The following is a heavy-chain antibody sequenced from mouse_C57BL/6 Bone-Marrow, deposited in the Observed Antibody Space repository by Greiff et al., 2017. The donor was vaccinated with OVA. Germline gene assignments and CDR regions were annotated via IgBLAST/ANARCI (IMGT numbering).Heavy chain of an antibody. D-gene: IGHD2-3*01. CDR2: INPNNGGT. CDR1: GYTFTDYY. Sequence: EVQLQQSGPELVKPGASVKISCKASGYTFTDYYMNWVKQSHGKSLEWIGDINPNNGGTSYNQKFKGKATLTVDKSSSTAYMELRSLTSEDSAVYYCARRHGYYDDFDYWGQGTTLTVSS. J-gene: IGHJ2*01. CDR3: ARRHGYYDDFDY. V-gene: IGHV1-26*01.